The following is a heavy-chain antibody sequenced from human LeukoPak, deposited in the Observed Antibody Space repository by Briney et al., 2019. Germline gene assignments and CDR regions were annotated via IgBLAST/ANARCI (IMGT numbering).Heavy chain of an antibody. J-gene: IGHJ6*03. CDR3: ARGAVVSVMPHFYYFMDV. CDR2: ISPNSGGT. D-gene: IGHD2-21*01. Sequence: ASVKVSCKASGYTFTSYAMNWVRQAPGQGLEWMGWISPNSGGTNYAKKFQGRVSMTRETCISLVYMEVRRLRSEDTAVYYCARGAVVSVMPHFYYFMDVWGKGTTVTVSS. V-gene: IGHV1-2*02. CDR1: GYTFTSYA.